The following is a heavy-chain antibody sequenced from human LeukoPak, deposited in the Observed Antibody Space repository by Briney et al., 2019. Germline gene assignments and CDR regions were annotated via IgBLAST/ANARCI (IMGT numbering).Heavy chain of an antibody. V-gene: IGHV3-9*01. CDR3: AKDISSASDILTGYSLFDY. Sequence: GGSLRLSCAASGFTFDDYAMHWVRQAPGKGLEWVSGISWNSGSIGYADSVKGRFTISRDNAKNSLYLQMNSLRAEDTALYYCAKDISSASDILTGYSLFDYWGQGTLVTVSS. J-gene: IGHJ4*02. CDR1: GFTFDDYA. D-gene: IGHD3-9*01. CDR2: ISWNSGSI.